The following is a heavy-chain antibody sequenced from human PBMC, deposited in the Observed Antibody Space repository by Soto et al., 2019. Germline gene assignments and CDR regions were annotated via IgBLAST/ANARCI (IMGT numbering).Heavy chain of an antibody. CDR3: ARQWLGGYF. V-gene: IGHV4-39*01. D-gene: IGHD6-19*01. Sequence: SATLSLTCTVSGVSIISSSYYWVLIRQPPGKGLEWIGSIYYSGSTYYNPSLKSRVTISVDTSKNQFSLKLSSVTAADTALYYCARQWLGGYFCGQETLVIVSS. J-gene: IGHJ4*02. CDR1: GVSIISSSYY. CDR2: IYYSGST.